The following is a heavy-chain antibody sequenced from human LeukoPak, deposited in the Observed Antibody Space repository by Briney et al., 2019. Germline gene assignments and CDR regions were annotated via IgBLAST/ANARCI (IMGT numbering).Heavy chain of an antibody. V-gene: IGHV4-61*09. CDR2: IYTSGST. J-gene: IGHJ6*03. D-gene: IGHD6-13*01. Sequence: PSETLSLTCTVSGGSISSGSYYWSWIRQPAGKGLEWIGHIYTSGSTNYNPSLKSRVTISVDTSKNQFSLKLSSVTAADTAVYYCARQGGSNSPYYYYYMDVWGKGTTVTVSS. CDR1: GGSISSGSYY. CDR3: ARQGGSNSPYYYYYMDV.